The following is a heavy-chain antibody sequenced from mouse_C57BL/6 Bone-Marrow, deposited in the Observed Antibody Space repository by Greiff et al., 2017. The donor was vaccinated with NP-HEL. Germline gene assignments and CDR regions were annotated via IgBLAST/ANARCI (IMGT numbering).Heavy chain of an antibody. J-gene: IGHJ2*01. CDR2: IEPETGGT. V-gene: IGHV1-15*01. Sequence: VQLQQSGAELVRPGASVTLSCKASGYTFTDYEMHWVKQTPVHGLEWIGAIEPETGGTAYNQKFKGKAILTADKASSTAYMDLRSLTAADSAVYYCYDRYYVDYWGQGTTLTVSS. CDR3: YDRYYVDY. CDR1: GYTFTDYE. D-gene: IGHD2-3*01.